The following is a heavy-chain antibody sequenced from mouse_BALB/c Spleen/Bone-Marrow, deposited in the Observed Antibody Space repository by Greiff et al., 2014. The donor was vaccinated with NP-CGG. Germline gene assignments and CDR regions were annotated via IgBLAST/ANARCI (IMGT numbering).Heavy chain of an antibody. V-gene: IGHV1S56*01. Sequence: VQLQQSGPELVKPGASVRISCKASGYTFTSYYIHWVKQRSGQGLEWIGWIYPGNVNTKYNEKFKGKATLTADKSSSTAYMQLSSLTSEDSAVYFCASYDGSYFDVWGAGTTVTVSS. J-gene: IGHJ1*01. CDR2: IYPGNVNT. CDR3: ASYDGSYFDV. CDR1: GYTFTSYY. D-gene: IGHD2-3*01.